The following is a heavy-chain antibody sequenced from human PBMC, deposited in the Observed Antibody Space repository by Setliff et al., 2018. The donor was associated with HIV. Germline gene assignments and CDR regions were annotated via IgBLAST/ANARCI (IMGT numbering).Heavy chain of an antibody. V-gene: IGHV1-3*01. CDR1: GYTFTSYA. CDR2: INAGNGNT. Sequence: ASVKVSCKASGYTFTSYAMHWVRQAPGQRLEWMGWINAGNGNTKYSQKFQGRVTITRDTSASTAYMELSSLRSEDTAVYYRARDGGRGTPNNNWFDPWGQGTLVTVSS. D-gene: IGHD3-16*01. CDR3: ARDGGRGTPNNNWFDP. J-gene: IGHJ5*02.